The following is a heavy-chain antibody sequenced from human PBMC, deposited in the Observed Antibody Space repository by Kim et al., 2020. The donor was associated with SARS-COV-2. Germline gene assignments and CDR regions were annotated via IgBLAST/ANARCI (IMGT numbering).Heavy chain of an antibody. J-gene: IGHJ5*02. CDR2: INAGNGNT. V-gene: IGHV1-3*01. CDR3: AREGYSYGYISWFDP. D-gene: IGHD5-18*01. CDR1: GYTFTSYA. Sequence: ASVNVSCKASGYTFTSYAMHWVRQAPGQRLEWMGWINAGNGNTKYSQKFQGRVTITRDTSASTAYMELSSLRSEDTAVYYCAREGYSYGYISWFDPWGQGSLVTVSS.